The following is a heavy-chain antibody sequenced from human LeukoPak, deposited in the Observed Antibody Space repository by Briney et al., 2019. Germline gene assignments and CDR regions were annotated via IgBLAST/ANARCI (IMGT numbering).Heavy chain of an antibody. CDR1: GGSISSSSYY. V-gene: IGHV4-39*01. J-gene: IGHJ6*03. D-gene: IGHD2-2*01. CDR3: ARHGRDIVVVPAAMRPDYYYYMDV. Sequence: KTSETLSLTCTVSGGSISSSSYYWGWIRQPPGKGLEWIGSIYYSGSTYYNPSLKSRVTISVDTSKNQFSLKLSSVTAADTAVYYCARHGRDIVVVPAAMRPDYYYYMDVWGKGTTVTISS. CDR2: IYYSGST.